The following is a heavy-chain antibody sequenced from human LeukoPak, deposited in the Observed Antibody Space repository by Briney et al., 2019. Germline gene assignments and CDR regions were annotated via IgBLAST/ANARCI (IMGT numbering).Heavy chain of an antibody. Sequence: PSETLSLTCTVSGYSISSGYYWGWIRQPPGKGLEWIGSIYHSGSTYYNPSLKSRVTISVDTSKNQFSLKLSSVTAADTAVYYCARGAKYYDILTGYYPFDYWGQGTLVTVSS. V-gene: IGHV4-38-2*02. CDR1: GYSISSGYY. J-gene: IGHJ4*02. CDR3: ARGAKYYDILTGYYPFDY. CDR2: IYHSGST. D-gene: IGHD3-9*01.